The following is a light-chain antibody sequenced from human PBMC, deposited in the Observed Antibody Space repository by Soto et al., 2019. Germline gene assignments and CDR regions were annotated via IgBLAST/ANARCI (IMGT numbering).Light chain of an antibody. V-gene: IGLV1-51*02. CDR2: ENN. CDR3: GAWDDSVGTYV. CDR1: SSNIGTSF. Sequence: QSVLTQPPSVSAAPGQRVTISCSGSSSNIGTSFVSWYQQLPGTVPKHLMYENNKRPSGIPDRFSGSKSATSATLDITGLQTGDEADYYCGAWDDSVGTYVFGTGTKLTVL. J-gene: IGLJ1*01.